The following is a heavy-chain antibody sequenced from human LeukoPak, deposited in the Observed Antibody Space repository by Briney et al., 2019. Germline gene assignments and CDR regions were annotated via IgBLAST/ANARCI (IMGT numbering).Heavy chain of an antibody. CDR2: IYYSGST. CDR3: ARHLLFDYYYDSSGYNDY. CDR1: GGSISSSSYY. J-gene: IGHJ4*02. Sequence: PSETLSLTCTVSGGSISSSSYYWGWIRQPPGKGLEWIGSIYYSGSTYYNPSLKSRVTISVDTSKNQFSLKLSSVTAADTAVYYCARHLLFDYYYDSSGYNDYWGQGTLVTVSS. V-gene: IGHV4-39*01. D-gene: IGHD3-22*01.